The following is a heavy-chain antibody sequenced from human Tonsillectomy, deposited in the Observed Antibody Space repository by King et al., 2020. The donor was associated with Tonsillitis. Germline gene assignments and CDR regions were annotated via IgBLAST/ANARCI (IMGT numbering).Heavy chain of an antibody. CDR2: IHYDGSNK. D-gene: IGHD6-13*01. Sequence: VQLVESGGGVVQPGGSLRLSCAASGFTFSSYGMHWVRQAPGKGLEWVAFIHYDGSNKYYADSVKGRFTISRDNSKNTLNLQMNSLRGEDTAVYYCAKDRAAGIFDYWGQGTLVTVSS. J-gene: IGHJ4*02. V-gene: IGHV3-30*02. CDR1: GFTFSSYG. CDR3: AKDRAAGIFDY.